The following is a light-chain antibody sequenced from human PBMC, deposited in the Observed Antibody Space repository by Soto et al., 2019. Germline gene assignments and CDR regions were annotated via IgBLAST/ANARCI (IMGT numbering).Light chain of an antibody. CDR3: SSYTNSATYV. V-gene: IGLV2-14*01. Sequence: QSALTQPASVSGSPGQSITISCTATSSDVGDFNFVSWYQHHPDKAPKLIIFEVTGRPSGISHRFSGSKSGNTASLTISGLQAEDEADYYCSSYTNSATYVFGSGT. CDR1: SSDVGDFNF. J-gene: IGLJ1*01. CDR2: EVT.